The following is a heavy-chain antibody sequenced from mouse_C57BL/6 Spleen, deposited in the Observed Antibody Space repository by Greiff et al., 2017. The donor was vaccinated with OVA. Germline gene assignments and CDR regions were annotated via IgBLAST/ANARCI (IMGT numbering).Heavy chain of an antibody. J-gene: IGHJ4*01. CDR2: IWSGGST. CDR1: GFSLTSYG. CDR3: ARTHYYGSSHYYAMDY. D-gene: IGHD1-1*01. V-gene: IGHV2-2*01. Sequence: QVQLQQSGPGLVQPSQSLSITCTVSGFSLTSYGVHWVRQSPGKGLEWLGVIWSGGSTDYNAAFISRLSISKDNSKSQVFFKMNSLQTDDTTIYYCARTHYYGSSHYYAMDYWGQGTSVTVSS.